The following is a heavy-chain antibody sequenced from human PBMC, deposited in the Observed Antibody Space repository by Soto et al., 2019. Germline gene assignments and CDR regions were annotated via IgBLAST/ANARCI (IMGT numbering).Heavy chain of an antibody. CDR3: ARVDPRGVAVVRDY. CDR2: ISGFDGQT. CDR1: GNTFASHG. V-gene: IGHV1-18*01. Sequence: ASVKVSCKASGNTFASHGFSWVRQAPGQGLEWMGWISGFDGQTNYALKFQGRVTLTTDASTSTAYMELRSLRSDDTAVYFCARVDPRGVAVVRDYWGQGTLVTVSS. D-gene: IGHD3-10*01. J-gene: IGHJ4*02.